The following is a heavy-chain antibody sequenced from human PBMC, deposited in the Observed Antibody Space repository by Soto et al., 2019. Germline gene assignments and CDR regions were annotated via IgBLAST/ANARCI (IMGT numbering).Heavy chain of an antibody. CDR2: IYYSGST. CDR3: GAAALVPSIKYYDKIDY. CDR1: GGSISSYY. J-gene: IGHJ4*02. D-gene: IGHD6-13*01. V-gene: IGHV4-59*01. Sequence: KASETLSLTCTVSGGSISSYYWSWIRQPPGKGLEWIGYIYYSGSTNYNPSLKSRVTISVDTSKNQFSLKLSSVTAADTAVYYCGAAALVPSIKYYDKIDYWGQGTLVTVSS.